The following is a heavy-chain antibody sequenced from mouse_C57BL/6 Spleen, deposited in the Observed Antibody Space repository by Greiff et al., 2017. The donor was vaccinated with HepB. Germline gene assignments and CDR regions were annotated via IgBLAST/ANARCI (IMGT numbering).Heavy chain of an antibody. D-gene: IGHD2-3*01. V-gene: IGHV3-6*01. CDR3: AIEGRLLRYFDV. Sequence: EVQRVESGPGLVKPSQSLSLTCSVTGYSITSGYYWNWIRQFPGNKLEWMGYISYDGSNNYNPSLKNRISITRDTSKNQFFLKLNSVTTEDTATYYCAIEGRLLRYFDVWGTVTTVTVSS. J-gene: IGHJ1*03. CDR1: GYSITSGYY. CDR2: ISYDGSN.